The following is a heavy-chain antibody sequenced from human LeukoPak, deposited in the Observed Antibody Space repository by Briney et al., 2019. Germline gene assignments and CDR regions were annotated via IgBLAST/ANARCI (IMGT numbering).Heavy chain of an antibody. CDR3: ARHPLLAYFDY. V-gene: IGHV4-34*01. Sequence: SETLSLTCAVYGGSFSGYYWSWIRQPPGKGLEWIGEINHSGSTNYNPSLKSRVTISVDTSKNQFSPKLSSVTAADTAVYYCARHPLLAYFDYWGQGTLVTVSS. CDR2: INHSGST. D-gene: IGHD2-15*01. J-gene: IGHJ4*02. CDR1: GGSFSGYY.